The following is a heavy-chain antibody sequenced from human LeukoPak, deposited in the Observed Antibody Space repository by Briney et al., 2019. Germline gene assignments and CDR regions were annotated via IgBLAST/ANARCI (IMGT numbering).Heavy chain of an antibody. D-gene: IGHD3-22*01. CDR1: GFTFSSYG. CDR3: AKERGYYYDSSGYYQTSTDFDY. V-gene: IGHV3-23*01. J-gene: IGHJ4*02. CDR2: ISGSGGST. Sequence: GGSLRLSCAASGFTFSSYGMSWVRQAPGKGLEWVSAISGSGGSTYYADSVKGRFTISRDNSKNTLYLQMDSLRAEDTAVYYCAKERGYYYDSSGYYQTSTDFDYWGQGTLVTVSS.